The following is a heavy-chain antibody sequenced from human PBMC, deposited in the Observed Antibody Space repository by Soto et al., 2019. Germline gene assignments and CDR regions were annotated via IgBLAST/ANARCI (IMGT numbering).Heavy chain of an antibody. J-gene: IGHJ6*03. CDR1: GGSVSSSGHY. CDR3: AREEGGTRGYYYIDV. D-gene: IGHD1-1*01. Sequence: QVQLQESGPGLVRPSQTLSLTCSVSGGSVSSSGHYWSWIRQHPGKGLEWIGYIYYSGSTYYNPSLESRLTISLGTSKNEFSLKLSSVTAADTAVYYCAREEGGTRGYYYIDVWGKGTTVTVSS. CDR2: IYYSGST. V-gene: IGHV4-31*03.